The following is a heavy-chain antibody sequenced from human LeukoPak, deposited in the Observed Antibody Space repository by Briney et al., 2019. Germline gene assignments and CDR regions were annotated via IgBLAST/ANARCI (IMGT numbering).Heavy chain of an antibody. CDR1: GFTFSSYG. J-gene: IGHJ4*02. V-gene: IGHV3-30*18. D-gene: IGHD4-23*01. Sequence: PGGPLRLSCAASGFTFSSYGMHWVRQAPGKGLEWVAVISYDGSNKYYADFVKGRFTISRDNSKNTLYLQMNSLRAEDTAVYYCAKVGRSYGGNSGIDYWGQGTLVTVSS. CDR2: ISYDGSNK. CDR3: AKVGRSYGGNSGIDY.